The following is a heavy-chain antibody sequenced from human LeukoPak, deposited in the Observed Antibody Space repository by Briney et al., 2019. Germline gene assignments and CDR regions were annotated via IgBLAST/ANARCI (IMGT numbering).Heavy chain of an antibody. V-gene: IGHV3-7*01. J-gene: IGHJ4*02. CDR1: GFTFSSYW. CDR2: IKQDGSEK. D-gene: IGHD1-26*01. CDR3: ARDLVAGATTFAPGAIDY. Sequence: PGGSLRLSCAASGFTFSSYWMSWVHQAPGTGLEWVANIKQDGSEKYYVDSVKGRFTISRDNAKNSLYLQMNSLRVEDTAVYYCARDLVAGATTFAPGAIDYWGQGTLVTVSS.